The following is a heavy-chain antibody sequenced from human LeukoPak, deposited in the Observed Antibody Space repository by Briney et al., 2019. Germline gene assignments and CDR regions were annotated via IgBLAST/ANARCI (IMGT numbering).Heavy chain of an antibody. D-gene: IGHD2-15*01. CDR3: ARSATEARYCIGGNCYYFDC. J-gene: IGHJ4*02. CDR1: GFTFSSYG. Sequence: GRSLRLSCAASGFTFSSYGVHWVRQAPGKGLEWVAVIWYDGSNKYYADSVKGRFTISRDNSKNTLYLQMNSLRAEDTAVYYCARSATEARYCIGGNCYYFDCWGQGTLVTVSS. V-gene: IGHV3-33*01. CDR2: IWYDGSNK.